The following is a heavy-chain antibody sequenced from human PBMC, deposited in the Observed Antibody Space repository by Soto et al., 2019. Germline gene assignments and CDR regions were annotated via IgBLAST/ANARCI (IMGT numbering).Heavy chain of an antibody. CDR1: GFTFRNYA. Sequence: PGGSLRLSCAASGFTFRNYAMTWARQAPGKGLEWVSSLLRSGSSAYYADSVRGRFTISSDTSANSLYLQMDNLRAEDTAIYYFAQDVIIGDGIWLMVFWGKGTVVTVSS. V-gene: IGHV3-23*01. J-gene: IGHJ4*02. CDR3: AQDVIIGDGIWLMVF. D-gene: IGHD3-10*01. CDR2: LLRSGSSA.